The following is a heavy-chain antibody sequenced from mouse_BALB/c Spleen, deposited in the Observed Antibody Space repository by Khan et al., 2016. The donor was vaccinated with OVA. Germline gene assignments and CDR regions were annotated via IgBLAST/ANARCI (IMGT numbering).Heavy chain of an antibody. V-gene: IGHV2-6-5*01. CDR3: AKPFYAHYYAMDY. Sequence: QVQLKQSGPGLVAPSQSLSITCTVSGFSLTDYGVSWIRQPPGKGLEWLGLIWGVGSTYYNSALKSRLSISKDNSKSQVFLKMNSLQTDDTAMYYCAKPFYAHYYAMDYWGQGTSVTVSS. J-gene: IGHJ4*01. D-gene: IGHD2-10*01. CDR2: IWGVGST. CDR1: GFSLTDYG.